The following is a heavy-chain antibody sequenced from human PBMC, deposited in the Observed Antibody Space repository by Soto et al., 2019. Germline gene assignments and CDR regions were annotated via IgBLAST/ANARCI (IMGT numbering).Heavy chain of an antibody. V-gene: IGHV4-59*01. CDR2: IYYSGST. D-gene: IGHD2-21*02. J-gene: IGHJ4*02. Sequence: QVQLQESGPGLVKPSETLSLTCTVSGGSISSYYWSWIRQPPGKGLEWIGYIYYSGSTNYNPSLKIRVTIAVDTSKNQFSLKLSSVTAADTAVYYCARDGGDWREFDYWGQGTLVTVSS. CDR1: GGSISSYY. CDR3: ARDGGDWREFDY.